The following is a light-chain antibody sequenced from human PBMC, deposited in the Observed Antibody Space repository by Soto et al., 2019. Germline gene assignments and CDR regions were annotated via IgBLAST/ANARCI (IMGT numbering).Light chain of an antibody. CDR3: QHYNSYSEA. CDR2: GAS. Sequence: EIGLTQSPGTLSLSQGERATLSCRASQSVSSSYLAWYQQKPGQAPRLLIYGASTRATGIPSRFSGSGSGTEFTLTISSLQPDDFATYYCQHYNSYSEAFGQGTKVDIK. V-gene: IGKV3-20*01. CDR1: QSVSSSY. J-gene: IGKJ1*01.